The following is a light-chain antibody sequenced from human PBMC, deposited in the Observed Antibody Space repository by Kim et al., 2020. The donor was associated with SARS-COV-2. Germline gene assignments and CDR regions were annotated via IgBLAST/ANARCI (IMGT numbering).Light chain of an antibody. J-gene: IGKJ1*01. V-gene: IGKV1-5*03. CDR1: QSISTW. CDR3: QQYNTYPWT. Sequence: DIQMTQSPSTLSASVGDRVTITCRASQSISTWLALYQQKPGKAPNLLIYTASGLQSGVPSRFSGSGSGTEFTLTISSLQPDDFATYYCQQYNTYPWTFGQGTKVDIK. CDR2: TAS.